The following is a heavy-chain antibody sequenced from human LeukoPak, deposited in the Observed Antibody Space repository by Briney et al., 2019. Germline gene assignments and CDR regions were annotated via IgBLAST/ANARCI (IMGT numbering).Heavy chain of an antibody. D-gene: IGHD3-22*01. CDR2: ISSSSSSTI. CDR1: GFTFSSYS. CDR3: ARDYYDSSGYLGDAFDI. J-gene: IGHJ3*02. V-gene: IGHV3-48*01. Sequence: GGSLRLSCAASGFTFSSYSMNWVRQAPGKGLEWVSYISSSSSSTIYYAASVKGRFTISRDNAKNSLYLQMNSLRAEDTAVYYCARDYYDSSGYLGDAFDIWGQGTMVTVSS.